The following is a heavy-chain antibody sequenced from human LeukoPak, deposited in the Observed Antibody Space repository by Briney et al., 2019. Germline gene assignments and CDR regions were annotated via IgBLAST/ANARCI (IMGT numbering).Heavy chain of an antibody. J-gene: IGHJ4*02. V-gene: IGHV4-34*01. CDR2: INHSGST. D-gene: IGHD3-22*01. CDR3: ARVPVLQYSSGYCDY. Sequence: SETLSLTCAVYGGSFSGYYWSWIRQPPGRGLEWIGEINHSGSTNYNPSLKSRVTISVDTSKNQFSLKLSSVTAADTAVYYCARVPVLQYSSGYCDYWGQGTLVTVSS. CDR1: GGSFSGYY.